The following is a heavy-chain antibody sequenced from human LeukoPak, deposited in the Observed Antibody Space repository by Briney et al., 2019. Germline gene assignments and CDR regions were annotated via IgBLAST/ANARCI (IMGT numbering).Heavy chain of an antibody. V-gene: IGHV3-48*03. CDR2: ISSSGSTI. Sequence: PGGSLRLSCAASGFTFSSYEMNWVRQAPGKGLEWVSYISSSGSTIYYADSVKGRFTISRDNAKNSLYLQMNSLRAEDTAVYYCAGDRPRGSMVRGVHDYWGQGTLVTVSS. D-gene: IGHD3-10*01. CDR1: GFTFSSYE. J-gene: IGHJ4*02. CDR3: AGDRPRGSMVRGVHDY.